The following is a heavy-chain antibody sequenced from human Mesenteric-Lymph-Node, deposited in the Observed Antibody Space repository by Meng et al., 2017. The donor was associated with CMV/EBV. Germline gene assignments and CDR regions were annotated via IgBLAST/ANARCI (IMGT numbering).Heavy chain of an antibody. CDR2: IYYSGST. V-gene: IGHV4-59*01. Sequence: SETLSLTCTVSGGSISYYWSWIRQPPGKGLEWIGNIYYSGSTNYNPSLKSRVTISVDTSKNQLSLKLSSVTAADTAVYYCARRLGIAAPFDYWGRGTLVTVSS. CDR3: ARRLGIAAPFDY. CDR1: GGSISYY. D-gene: IGHD6-13*01. J-gene: IGHJ4*02.